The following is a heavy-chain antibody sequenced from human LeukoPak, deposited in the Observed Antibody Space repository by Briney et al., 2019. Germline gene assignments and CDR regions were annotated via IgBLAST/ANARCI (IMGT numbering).Heavy chain of an antibody. J-gene: IGHJ4*02. CDR2: INHSGST. CDR1: GFTFSNYA. Sequence: GSLRLSCSVFGFTFSNYAMHWVRQAPGKGLEWIGEINHSGSTNYNPSLKSRVTISVDTSKNQFSLKLSSVTAADTAVYYCARGRFRRYYDGSGYFDYWGQGTLVTVSS. V-gene: IGHV4-34*01. CDR3: ARGRFRRYYDGSGYFDY. D-gene: IGHD3-22*01.